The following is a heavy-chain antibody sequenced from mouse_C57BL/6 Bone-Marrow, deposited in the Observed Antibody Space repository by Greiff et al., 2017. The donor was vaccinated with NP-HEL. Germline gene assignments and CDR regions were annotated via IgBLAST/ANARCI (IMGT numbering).Heavy chain of an antibody. J-gene: IGHJ3*01. CDR1: RFSLTSYG. CDR3: ARNYYDYDGFAY. V-gene: IGHV2-2*01. Sequence: QVQLQQSGPGLVQPSHCLSITCTVSRFSLTSYGVHWVRQSPGKGLEWLGVIWSGGSTDYNAAFISRLSISKDNSKSQVFFKMNSLQADDTAIYYCARNYYDYDGFAYWGQGTLVTVSA. D-gene: IGHD2-4*01. CDR2: IWSGGST.